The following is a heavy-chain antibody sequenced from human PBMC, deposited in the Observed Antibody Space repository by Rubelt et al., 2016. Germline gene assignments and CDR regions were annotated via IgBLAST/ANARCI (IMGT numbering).Heavy chain of an antibody. D-gene: IGHD3-16*02. Sequence: NAGNGNTKYSQKFQGRVTITRDTSASTAYMELSSLRSEDTAVYYCARDGYDYVWGSYRTPDYWGQGTLVTVSS. CDR2: NAGNGNT. CDR3: ARDGYDYVWGSYRTPDY. J-gene: IGHJ4*02. V-gene: IGHV1-3*01.